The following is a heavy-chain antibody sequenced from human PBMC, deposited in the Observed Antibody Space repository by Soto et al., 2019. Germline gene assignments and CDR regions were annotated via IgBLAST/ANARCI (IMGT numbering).Heavy chain of an antibody. D-gene: IGHD2-2*01. CDR2: IYTSGST. Sequence: SETLSLTCTVSGGSISSYYWSWIRQPAGKGLEWIGRIYTSGSTNYNPSLKSRVTMSVDTSKNQFSLKLSSVTAADTAVYYCARERIVVVPAAIGNFDYWGQGTLVTVSS. CDR1: GGSISSYY. V-gene: IGHV4-4*07. J-gene: IGHJ4*02. CDR3: ARERIVVVPAAIGNFDY.